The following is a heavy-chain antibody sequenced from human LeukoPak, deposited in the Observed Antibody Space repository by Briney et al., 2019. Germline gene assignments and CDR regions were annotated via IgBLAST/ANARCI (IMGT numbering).Heavy chain of an antibody. D-gene: IGHD6-19*01. CDR3: ARGSSAWAHFDS. J-gene: IGHJ4*02. Sequence: ASVKVSCKASGNTFTSYGVSWVRQAPGQGLEWMGWIGADNGNTNYAQKLQGRVTMTTDTSTSTAYMELRSLRSDDTAVYYCARGSSAWAHFDSWGQGTLVTVSS. V-gene: IGHV1-18*01. CDR2: IGADNGNT. CDR1: GNTFTSYG.